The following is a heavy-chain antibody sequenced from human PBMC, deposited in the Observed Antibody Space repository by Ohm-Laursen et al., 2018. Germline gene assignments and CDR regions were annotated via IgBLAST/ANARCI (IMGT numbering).Heavy chain of an antibody. V-gene: IGHV3-66*01. CDR1: GFTVSSNY. CDR3: ARDSARPDYDYVWGSYRYEDYYYGMDV. CDR2: IYSGGST. J-gene: IGHJ6*02. Sequence: SLRLSCAAFGFTVSSNYMSWVRQAPGKGLEWVSVIYSGGSTYYADSVKGRFTISRDNSKNTLYLQMNSLRAEDTAVYYCARDSARPDYDYVWGSYRYEDYYYGMDVWGQGTTVTVSS. D-gene: IGHD3-16*02.